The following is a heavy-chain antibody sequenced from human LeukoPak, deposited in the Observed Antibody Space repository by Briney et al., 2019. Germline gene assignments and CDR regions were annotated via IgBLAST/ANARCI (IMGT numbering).Heavy chain of an antibody. V-gene: IGHV4-39*07. CDR3: AAGVRSATVVTPMDY. CDR1: GGSISSSSYY. D-gene: IGHD4-23*01. J-gene: IGHJ4*02. Sequence: SESLSLTCTVSGGSISSSSYYWGWIRQPPGKGLEWIGSIYYSGSTNYNPSLQSRVTISVDTSKNQFSLKLSSVTAADTAVYYCAAGVRSATVVTPMDYWGQGTLVTVSS. CDR2: IYYSGST.